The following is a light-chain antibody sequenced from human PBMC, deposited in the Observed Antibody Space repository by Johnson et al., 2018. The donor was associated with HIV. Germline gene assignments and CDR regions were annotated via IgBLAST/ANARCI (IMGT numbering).Light chain of an antibody. V-gene: IGLV1-51*01. J-gene: IGLJ1*01. Sequence: QSVLTQPPSVSAAPGQKVTISCSGSSSNIGNNYVSWYQHLPGRAPKLLIYDNNKRPSGIPDRFSGSKSGTSATLGITGLRTGAEADYYCGTWDSSLSAYVVGTGTKVTVL. CDR2: DNN. CDR1: SSNIGNNY. CDR3: GTWDSSLSAYV.